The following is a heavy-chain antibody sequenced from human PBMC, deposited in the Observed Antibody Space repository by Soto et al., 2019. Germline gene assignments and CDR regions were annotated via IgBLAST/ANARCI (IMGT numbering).Heavy chain of an antibody. J-gene: IGHJ6*02. V-gene: IGHV3-74*01. Sequence: GGSLRLSCAASGFTLNNYWMHWVRQAPGKGLVWVSHINGDGSTTTYADSVKGRFTISRDNAKKTLYLQMDSLTAEDTAVYYCSRDSDPPFYYQYYGMDVWGQGTTVTVSS. CDR2: INGDGSTT. CDR1: GFTLNNYW. CDR3: SRDSDPPFYYQYYGMDV.